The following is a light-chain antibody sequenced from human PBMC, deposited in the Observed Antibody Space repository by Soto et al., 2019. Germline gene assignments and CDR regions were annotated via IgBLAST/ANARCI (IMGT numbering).Light chain of an antibody. CDR3: SSYTSSSKV. Sequence: QSALNQPASVSGSPGQSSTISCTGTSSDVGGYNYVSWYQQHPGKAPKLMIYDVSNRPSGVSNRFSGSKSGNTASLTISGLQAEDEADYYCSSYTSSSKVFGTGTKVTV. CDR1: SSDVGGYNY. CDR2: DVS. J-gene: IGLJ1*01. V-gene: IGLV2-14*01.